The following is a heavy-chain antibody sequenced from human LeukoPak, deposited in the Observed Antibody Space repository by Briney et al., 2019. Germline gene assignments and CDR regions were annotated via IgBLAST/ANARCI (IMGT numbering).Heavy chain of an antibody. Sequence: GGSLRLSCAASGFTFSSYAVGWVRQAPGKGLEWVSAISGSGGSTYYADSVKGRFTISRDNSKNTLYLQMNSLRAEDTAVYYCARDYYDSSGYYPLVDWGQGTLVTVSS. CDR1: GFTFSSYA. J-gene: IGHJ4*02. D-gene: IGHD3-22*01. CDR2: ISGSGGST. V-gene: IGHV3-23*01. CDR3: ARDYYDSSGYYPLVD.